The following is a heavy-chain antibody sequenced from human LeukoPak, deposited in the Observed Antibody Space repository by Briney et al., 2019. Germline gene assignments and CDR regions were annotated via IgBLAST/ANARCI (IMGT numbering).Heavy chain of an antibody. CDR2: IYHSGST. CDR1: GYSISSGYY. D-gene: IGHD6-19*01. Sequence: PSETLSLTCTVSGYSISSGYYWGWIRQPPGKGLEWIGSIYHSGSTYYNPSLKSRVTISVDTSKNQFSLKLCSVTAADTAVYYCARVLGIAVAEYYFDYWGQGTLVTVSS. J-gene: IGHJ4*02. V-gene: IGHV4-38-2*02. CDR3: ARVLGIAVAEYYFDY.